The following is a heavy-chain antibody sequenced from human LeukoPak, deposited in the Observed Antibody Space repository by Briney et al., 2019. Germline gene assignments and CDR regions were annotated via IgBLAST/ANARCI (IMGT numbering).Heavy chain of an antibody. CDR3: ATPGIAAAGSYYY. Sequence: XGFDPEDGETIYAQKFQGRVTMTEDTSTDTAYMELSSLRSEDTAVYYCATPGIAAAGSYYYWGQGTLVTVSS. V-gene: IGHV1-24*01. D-gene: IGHD6-13*01. CDR2: FDPEDGET. J-gene: IGHJ4*02.